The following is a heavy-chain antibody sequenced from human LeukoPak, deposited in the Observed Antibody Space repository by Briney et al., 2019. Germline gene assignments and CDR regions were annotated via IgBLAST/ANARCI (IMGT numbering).Heavy chain of an antibody. CDR3: AKDRLTGTAINDDAFDI. J-gene: IGHJ3*02. V-gene: IGHV3-33*06. D-gene: IGHD1-7*01. CDR1: GFTFSIYC. Sequence: SGGSLRLSCAASGFTFSIYCMHWVRQAPGKGLEWVAVIWYDGNNKYYADSVKGRFTISRDNSKNTLYLQMNSLRAEDTAVYYCAKDRLTGTAINDDAFDIWGQGTMVTVSS. CDR2: IWYDGNNK.